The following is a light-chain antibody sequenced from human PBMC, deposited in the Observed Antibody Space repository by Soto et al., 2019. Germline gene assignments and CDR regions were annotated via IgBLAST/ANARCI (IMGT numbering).Light chain of an antibody. Sequence: DTQMTQSPSSLSASVGDRVTITCRASQGITKYVNWYQQKPGTATKLLIYAASSLQSGVPSRFSGSGYGTDFTLTISSLQPEDSATYFCQQSNSSPLTFGGGTTVEIK. CDR1: QGITKY. CDR2: AAS. V-gene: IGKV1-39*01. CDR3: QQSNSSPLT. J-gene: IGKJ4*01.